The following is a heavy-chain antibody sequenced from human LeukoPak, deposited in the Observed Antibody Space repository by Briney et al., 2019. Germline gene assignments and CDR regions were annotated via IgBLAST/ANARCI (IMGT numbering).Heavy chain of an antibody. V-gene: IGHV3-48*04. Sequence: GGSLRLSCAASGFTFNTYSMNWVRQAPGKGLEWVSYISIAGTTIYYADSVKGRFTVSRDNAKNSLFLQMNSLRVEDTAVYYCARDVNWYLDLWGRGSLVTVSS. CDR2: ISIAGTTI. J-gene: IGHJ2*01. CDR1: GFTFNTYS. CDR3: ARDVNWYLDL.